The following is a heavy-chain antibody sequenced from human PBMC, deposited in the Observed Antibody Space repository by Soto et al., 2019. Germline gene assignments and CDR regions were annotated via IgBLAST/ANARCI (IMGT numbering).Heavy chain of an antibody. D-gene: IGHD1-26*01. CDR1: GFTLSSHG. Sequence: LRLSCSASGFTLSSHGMHWVRQAPGKGLEWVAVISYDGSNKHYADSLKGRFTISRDNSKNTLYLQMNSLRVEDTAVYYCAKDAGKWDILRNFFEHWGQGTLVIVSS. J-gene: IGHJ5*02. CDR2: ISYDGSNK. CDR3: AKDAGKWDILRNFFEH. V-gene: IGHV3-30*18.